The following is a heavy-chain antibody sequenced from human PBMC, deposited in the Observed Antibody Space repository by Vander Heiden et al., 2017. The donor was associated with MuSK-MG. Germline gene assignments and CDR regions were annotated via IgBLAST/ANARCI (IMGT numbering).Heavy chain of an antibody. J-gene: IGHJ4*01. CDR3: ARRRYGDYEFDY. CDR1: GFSFSDYY. Sequence: QVQLVESGGGLGKPGGSLRLSCAASGFSFSDYYMSWIRQAPGKGLEWVSYISPSGASIYYPDSVKGRFTIFRDNARNSLYLQMNSLRAEDTAVYYCARRRYGDYEFDYWGHGTLVTVSS. V-gene: IGHV3-11*01. CDR2: ISPSGASI. D-gene: IGHD4-17*01.